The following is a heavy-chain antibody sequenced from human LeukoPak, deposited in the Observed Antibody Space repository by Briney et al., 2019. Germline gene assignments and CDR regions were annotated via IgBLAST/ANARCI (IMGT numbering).Heavy chain of an antibody. CDR3: ARDIVVVVAADDAFDI. J-gene: IGHJ3*02. V-gene: IGHV3-7*03. CDR2: IKQDGSEK. Sequence: PGGSLRLSCAASGFTFSSYWMSWVRQAPGKGLEWVANIKQDGSEKYYVDSVKGRFTISRDNAKNSLYLQMNSLRAEDTAVYYCARDIVVVVAADDAFDIWGQGTMVTVSS. CDR1: GFTFSSYW. D-gene: IGHD2-15*01.